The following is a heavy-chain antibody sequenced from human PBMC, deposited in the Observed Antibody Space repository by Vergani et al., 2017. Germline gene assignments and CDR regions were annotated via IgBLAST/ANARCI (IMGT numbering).Heavy chain of an antibody. CDR3: ARHDSGHYDASYYGLDV. Sequence: QLQLHKSGPGLVKPSETLSLTCTLSGGSISSSSHFWGWLRQTPGKGLEWIGSIYYTGSAYYNPSLKSRVSISVDASKNHFPLKLSSVTAADSAVYYCARHDSGHYDASYYGLDVWGQGTTVTVSS. J-gene: IGHJ6*02. CDR2: IYYTGSA. CDR1: GGSISSSSHF. V-gene: IGHV4-39*01. D-gene: IGHD3-16*01.